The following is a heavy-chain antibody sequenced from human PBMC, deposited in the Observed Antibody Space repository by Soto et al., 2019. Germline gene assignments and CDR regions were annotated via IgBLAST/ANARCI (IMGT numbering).Heavy chain of an antibody. CDR2: INHGGSP. CDR1: GGSFSGYY. CDR3: ALPRRWHAFDY. Sequence: QVQLQQWGAGLLKPSETLSLTCVVYGGSFSGYYWSWIRQPPGKGLEWIGEINHGGSPNYNLSLKSRVTISVDTPKNQFSLKLSSVTAADTAVYYWALPRRWHAFDYWGQGTLVTVSS. V-gene: IGHV4-34*01. D-gene: IGHD2-15*01. J-gene: IGHJ4*02.